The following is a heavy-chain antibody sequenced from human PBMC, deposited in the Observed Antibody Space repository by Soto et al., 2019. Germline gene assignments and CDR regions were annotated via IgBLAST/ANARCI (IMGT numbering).Heavy chain of an antibody. CDR3: ATVAGSSWFGSGWYNSYYYGMDV. CDR2: ISYDGSNK. J-gene: IGHJ6*02. Sequence: QVQLVESGGGVVQPGRSLRLSCAASGFTFSSYGMHWVRQAPGKGLEWVAVISYDGSNKYYADSVKGRFTISRDNSKNTMYLQMNSLRAEDTAVYYCATVAGSSWFGSGWYNSYYYGMDVWGQGTTVTVSS. D-gene: IGHD6-19*01. CDR1: GFTFSSYG. V-gene: IGHV3-30*03.